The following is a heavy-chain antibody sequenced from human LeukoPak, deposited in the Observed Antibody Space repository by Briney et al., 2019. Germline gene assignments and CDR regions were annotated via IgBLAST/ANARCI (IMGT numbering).Heavy chain of an antibody. J-gene: IGHJ4*02. CDR3: ARDEKQLVPSGYFDY. Sequence: ASVKVSCKASGYTFTGYYMHWVRQAPGQGLEWMGWINPNSGGTNYAQKFQGRVTMTRDTSISTAYMELSRLRSDDTAVYYCARDEKQLVPSGYFDYWGRGTLVTVSS. V-gene: IGHV1-2*02. D-gene: IGHD6-6*01. CDR2: INPNSGGT. CDR1: GYTFTGYY.